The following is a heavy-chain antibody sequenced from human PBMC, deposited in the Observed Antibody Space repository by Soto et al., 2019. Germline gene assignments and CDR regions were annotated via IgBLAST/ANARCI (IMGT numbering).Heavy chain of an antibody. J-gene: IGHJ4*02. CDR3: ARQRTTVVTQAYFDH. V-gene: IGHV4-39*01. Sequence: SETLSLTCIVSGESISSSSYYWGWIRQPPGKGLEWIGSIYYSGRTYYNPSFKSRVTISIDTSKNQFSLKLSSVTATDTAVYCCARQRTTVVTQAYFDHWGQGALVTVSS. CDR2: IYYSGRT. CDR1: GESISSSSYY. D-gene: IGHD2-21*02.